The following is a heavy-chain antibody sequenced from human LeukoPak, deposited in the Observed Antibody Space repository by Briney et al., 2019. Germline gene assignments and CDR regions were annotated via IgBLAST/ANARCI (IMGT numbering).Heavy chain of an antibody. CDR1: GYTFTGYY. CDR3: ARERDPMIVVVPPYYMDV. V-gene: IGHV1-2*02. CDR2: INPNSGGT. D-gene: IGHD3-22*01. Sequence: GASVKVSCKASGYTFTGYYIHWVRQAPGQGFEWMAWINPNSGGTNYAQKFQGRVTLTRDTSISTAYMELSSLRSDDTALYYCARERDPMIVVVPPYYMDVWGKGTTVTVSS. J-gene: IGHJ6*03.